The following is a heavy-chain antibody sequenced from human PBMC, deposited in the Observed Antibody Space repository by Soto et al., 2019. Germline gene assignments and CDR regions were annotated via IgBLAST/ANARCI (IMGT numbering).Heavy chain of an antibody. D-gene: IGHD3-16*01. V-gene: IGHV6-1*01. CDR2: TYYMSKWYN. CDR3: ARAPGGIDAFDI. J-gene: IGHJ3*02. Sequence: PSQTLSLTCAISGDSVSRNSAAWHWIRQSPSRGLEWLGRTYYMSKWYNDYAVSVKSRISINPDTSKNQFSLQLNSVTPEDTAVYYCARAPGGIDAFDIWGQGTMVTVSS. CDR1: GDSVSRNSAA.